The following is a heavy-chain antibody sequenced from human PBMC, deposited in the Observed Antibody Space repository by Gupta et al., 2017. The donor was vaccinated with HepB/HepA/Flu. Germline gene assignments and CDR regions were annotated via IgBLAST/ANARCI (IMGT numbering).Heavy chain of an antibody. CDR1: GFPFSSSW. V-gene: IGHV3-7*01. CDR2: IAKNVSQI. J-gene: IGHJ4*02. Sequence: EVQLVESVGGLVQPGASLRLSCAASGFPFSSSWMNWIRQAPGGGLAWVASIAKNVSQIYYADSVKGRFTISRDNAKNSLYLQMNSLRAEDTATYYCARDRAYKAFDYWGQGTLITVSS. CDR3: ARDRAYKAFDY. D-gene: IGHD5-12*01.